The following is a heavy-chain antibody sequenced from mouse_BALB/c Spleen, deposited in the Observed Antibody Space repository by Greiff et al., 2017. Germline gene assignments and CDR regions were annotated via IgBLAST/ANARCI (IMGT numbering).Heavy chain of an antibody. CDR1: GFTFSSFG. Sequence: EVKLVESGGGLVQPGGSRKLSCAASGFTFSSFGMHWVRQAPEKGLEWVAYISSGSSTIYYADTVKGRFTISRDNPKNTLFLQMTSLRSEDTAMYYCAMMTTGLAYWGQGTLVTVSA. CDR3: AMMTTGLAY. CDR2: ISSGSSTI. D-gene: IGHD2-4*01. J-gene: IGHJ3*01. V-gene: IGHV5-17*02.